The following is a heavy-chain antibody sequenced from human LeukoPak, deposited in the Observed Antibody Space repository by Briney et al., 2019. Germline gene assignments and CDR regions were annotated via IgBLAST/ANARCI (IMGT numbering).Heavy chain of an antibody. J-gene: IGHJ4*02. CDR1: GFTFSSYA. Sequence: PGGSLRLSCAASGFTFSSYAMSWVRQAPGKGLEWVSAISGSGGSIYYADSVKGRFTISRDNSKNTLYLQLNNLRAEDSAVYYCAKDATPGSAIWDYFGKWGQGTLVTVSS. CDR2: ISGSGGSI. V-gene: IGHV3-23*01. D-gene: IGHD1-26*01. CDR3: AKDATPGSAIWDYFGK.